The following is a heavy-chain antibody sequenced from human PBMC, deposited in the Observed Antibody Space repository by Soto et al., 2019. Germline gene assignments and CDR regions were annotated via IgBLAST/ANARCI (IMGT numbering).Heavy chain of an antibody. CDR2: ISSSSSYI. CDR1: GFTFSSYS. CDR3: ARDLTTVEPYFDY. Sequence: GGSLRLSCASSGFTFSSYSMNWVRQAPGKGLEWVSSISSSSSYIYYADSVKGRFTISRDNAKNSLYLQMNSLRAEDTAVYYCARDLTTVEPYFDYWGQGTLVTVSS. D-gene: IGHD4-17*01. J-gene: IGHJ4*02. V-gene: IGHV3-21*01.